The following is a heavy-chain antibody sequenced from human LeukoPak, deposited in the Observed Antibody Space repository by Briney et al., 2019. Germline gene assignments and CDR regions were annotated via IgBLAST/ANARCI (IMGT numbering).Heavy chain of an antibody. CDR3: AREGELTGLVDY. V-gene: IGHV1-69*04. CDR2: IIPILGIA. Sequence: VKVSCKASGGTFSSYAISWVRQAPGQGLEWMGRIIPILGIANYAQKFQGRVTITADKSTSTAYMELSGLRSEDTAVYYCAREGELTGLVDYWGQGTLVTVSS. CDR1: GGTFSSYA. J-gene: IGHJ4*02. D-gene: IGHD7-27*01.